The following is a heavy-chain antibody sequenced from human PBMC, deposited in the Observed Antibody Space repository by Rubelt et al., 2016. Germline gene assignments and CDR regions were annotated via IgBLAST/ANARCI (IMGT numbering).Heavy chain of an antibody. J-gene: IGHJ5*02. Sequence: QVQLVQSGAEVRTPGASVKVSCTASGYTFTSFDISWVRQAPGQGLEWMGCISPYSGNAKCAPKLEGRVSMTIDTSTRTEYMEWRGLRSGGTDVYYCGRAGYVSSWYWFDPWGQGSLVTVSS. V-gene: IGHV1-18*01. CDR3: GRAGYVSSWYWFDP. CDR1: GYTFTSFD. D-gene: IGHD6-13*01. CDR2: ISPYSGNA.